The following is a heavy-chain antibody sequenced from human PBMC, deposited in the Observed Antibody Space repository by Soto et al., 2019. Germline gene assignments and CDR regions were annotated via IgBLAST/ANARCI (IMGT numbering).Heavy chain of an antibody. D-gene: IGHD2-2*01. CDR3: AREEEDCSSTSCYDNYYYYMDV. V-gene: IGHV3-21*01. Sequence: GGSLRLSCAASGFTFSSYSMNWVHQAPGKGLEWVSSISSSSSYIYYADSVKGRFTISRDNAKNSLYLQMNSLRAEDTAVYYCAREEEDCSSTSCYDNYYYYMDVWGKGTTVTVSS. CDR2: ISSSSSYI. J-gene: IGHJ6*03. CDR1: GFTFSSYS.